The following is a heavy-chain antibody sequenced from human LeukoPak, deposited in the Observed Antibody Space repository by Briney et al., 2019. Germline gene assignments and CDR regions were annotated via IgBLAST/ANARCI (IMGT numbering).Heavy chain of an antibody. V-gene: IGHV3-33*01. J-gene: IGHJ4*02. CDR3: ATEYSY. D-gene: IGHD2/OR15-2a*01. Sequence: GGSLRLSCAASGFTFSTYGMHWVRQAPGKGLEWVAVVWYDGSNKYYADSVKGLFTISRDNSKNTLYLQMNSLRAEDTAVYYCATEYSYWGQGTLVTVSS. CDR2: VWYDGSNK. CDR1: GFTFSTYG.